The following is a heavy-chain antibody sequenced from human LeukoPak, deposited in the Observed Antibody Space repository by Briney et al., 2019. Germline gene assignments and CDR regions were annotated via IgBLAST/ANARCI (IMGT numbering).Heavy chain of an antibody. CDR1: GFTFNNYA. CDR2: ISGSGVKT. D-gene: IGHD1-26*01. Sequence: GGSLRLSCAASGFTFNNYAMSWVRQAPGKGLEWVSAISGSGVKTYYADSVKGRFTISRDNSKNTLYLQMNSLRAEDTAVYYCATKVGATGYYYYGMDVWGQGTTVTVSS. CDR3: ATKVGATGYYYYGMDV. J-gene: IGHJ6*02. V-gene: IGHV3-23*01.